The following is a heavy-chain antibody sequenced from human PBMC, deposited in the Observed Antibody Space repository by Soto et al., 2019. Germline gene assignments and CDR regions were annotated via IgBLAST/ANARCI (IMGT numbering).Heavy chain of an antibody. CDR1: GGSISSSSYY. CDR3: ASHPLSGSYRVAS. V-gene: IGHV4-39*01. Sequence: QLQLQESGPGLVKPSETLSLTCTVSGGSISSSSYYWGWIRQPPGKGLEWIGSIYYSGSTYYNPSLKSRVTISVDTSNNQFSLNLSSVTAADPPVYCGASHPLSGSYRVASWRQGPLVTVSS. CDR2: IYYSGST. J-gene: IGHJ4*02. D-gene: IGHD1-26*01.